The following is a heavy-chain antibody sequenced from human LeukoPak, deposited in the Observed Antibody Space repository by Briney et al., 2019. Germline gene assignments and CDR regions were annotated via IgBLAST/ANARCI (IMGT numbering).Heavy chain of an antibody. CDR3: ARDIGYNYDSSGYSYVY. J-gene: IGHJ4*02. Sequence: GGSLRLSCAASGLSVSSNFMSWVRQAPGKGLEWVSIIYSGGSTHYADSVKGRFTISRDNSKNTLYLQMSSLRAEDTAVYYCARDIGYNYDSSGYSYVYWGQGTLVTVSS. D-gene: IGHD3-22*01. V-gene: IGHV3-53*01. CDR1: GLSVSSNF. CDR2: IYSGGST.